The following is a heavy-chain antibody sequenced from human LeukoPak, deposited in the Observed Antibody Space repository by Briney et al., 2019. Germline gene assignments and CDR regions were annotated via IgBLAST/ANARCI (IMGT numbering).Heavy chain of an antibody. V-gene: IGHV3-11*01. D-gene: IGHD3-10*01. Sequence: GGSLRLSCVASGFTFSDYYMSWIRQTPGKGLEWVSYIDLSGRSTYYADSVRGRFTISRDNAKKSLYLQMNTLRAEDTAMYYCESGHFGLDYWGQGTLVTVSS. CDR3: ESGHFGLDY. CDR2: IDLSGRST. CDR1: GFTFSDYY. J-gene: IGHJ4*02.